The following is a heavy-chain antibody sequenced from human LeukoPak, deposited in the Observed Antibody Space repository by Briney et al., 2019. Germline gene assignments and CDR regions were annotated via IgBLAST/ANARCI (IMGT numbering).Heavy chain of an antibody. Sequence: VASVKVSCKASGGTFSSYAVSWVRQAPGQGLEWMGRIIPIFGTAKYAQKFQGRVTITTDESTSTAYMELSSLRSEDTAVYYCARDPPDYYDSSGHSGSYWGQGTLVTVSS. D-gene: IGHD3-22*01. J-gene: IGHJ4*02. CDR3: ARDPPDYYDSSGHSGSY. CDR2: IIPIFGTA. V-gene: IGHV1-69*05. CDR1: GGTFSSYA.